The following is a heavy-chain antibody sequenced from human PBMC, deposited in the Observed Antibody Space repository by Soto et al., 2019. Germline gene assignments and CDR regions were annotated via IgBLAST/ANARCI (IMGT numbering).Heavy chain of an antibody. CDR1: GFTFSGYA. CDR3: ASSGSCSGGHCLN. V-gene: IGHV3-30-3*01. CDR2: ISFDGTNQ. Sequence: GGSLRLSCVVSGFTFSGYALHWVRQAPAEGLEWVAIISFDGTNQYYADSVKGRFTISRDNSKNTLYLEMNSLRAEDTAVYYCASSGSCSGGHCLNWGQGTLVTVSS. D-gene: IGHD2-15*01. J-gene: IGHJ4*02.